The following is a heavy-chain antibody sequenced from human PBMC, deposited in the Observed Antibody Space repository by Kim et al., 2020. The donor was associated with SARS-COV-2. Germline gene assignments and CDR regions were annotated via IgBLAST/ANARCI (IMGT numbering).Heavy chain of an antibody. CDR3: ARHRVQLGRALDY. Sequence: YSPSFQGQFTISADKSISTAYLQWSSLKASDTAMYYCARHRVQLGRALDYWGQGTLVTVSS. J-gene: IGHJ4*02. V-gene: IGHV5-51*01. D-gene: IGHD7-27*01.